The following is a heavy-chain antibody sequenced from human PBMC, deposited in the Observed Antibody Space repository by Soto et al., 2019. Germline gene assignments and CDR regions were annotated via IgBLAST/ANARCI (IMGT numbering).Heavy chain of an antibody. J-gene: IGHJ5*02. D-gene: IGHD6-25*01. CDR2: VFPSGNT. CDR1: GQSVICDFY. Sequence: PSETLSLTCAVSGQSVICDFYWGWIRQSPGKGLEWIGSVFPSGNTYYNPSFKNRVAIATDTAKNQVSLQVTSVTDADTAPYYCVGYTASRNWFDPWGQGTLVTVSS. CDR3: VGYTASRNWFDP. V-gene: IGHV4-38-2*01.